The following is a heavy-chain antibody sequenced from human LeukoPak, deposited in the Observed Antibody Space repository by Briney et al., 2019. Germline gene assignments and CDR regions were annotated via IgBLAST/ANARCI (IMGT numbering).Heavy chain of an antibody. D-gene: IGHD3-22*01. Sequence: GGSLRLSCAASGFTFSSYAMSWVRQAPGKGLEWVSAISGSGGSTYYADSVKGRFTISRDNSKNTLYLQMNSLRAEDTAVCYCAMGSSGYYNLYFDYWGQGTLVTVSS. CDR3: AMGSSGYYNLYFDY. V-gene: IGHV3-23*01. CDR2: ISGSGGST. J-gene: IGHJ4*02. CDR1: GFTFSSYA.